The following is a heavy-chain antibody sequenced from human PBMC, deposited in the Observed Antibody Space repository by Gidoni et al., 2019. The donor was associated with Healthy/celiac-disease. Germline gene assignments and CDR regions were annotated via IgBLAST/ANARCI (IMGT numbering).Heavy chain of an antibody. V-gene: IGHV3-33*01. Sequence: QVQLVESGGGVVQPGRSLRLSCAASGFPFSSYALHWVRQAPGKGLEWVAVILYDGSNKYYADSVKGRFTISRDNSKNTLYLQMNSLRAEDTAVYYCAREGVAGTPGSGYYYYGMDVWGQGTTVTVSS. D-gene: IGHD6-19*01. J-gene: IGHJ6*02. CDR3: AREGVAGTPGSGYYYYGMDV. CDR2: ILYDGSNK. CDR1: GFPFSSYA.